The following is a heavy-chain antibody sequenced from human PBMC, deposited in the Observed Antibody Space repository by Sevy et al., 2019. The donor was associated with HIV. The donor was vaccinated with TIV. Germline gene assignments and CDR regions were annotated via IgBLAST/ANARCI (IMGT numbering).Heavy chain of an antibody. D-gene: IGHD7-27*01. CDR3: AHGRQTGEMKNAFDI. Sequence: SGPTLVNPTQTLTLTCTFSGFSLSTSGVGVGWIRQPPGKALEWLTLIYWNDDKRYSPSLKSRLTITKDTSKNQVVLTLTNMDVEDTATYYCAHGRQTGEMKNAFDIWGQGTMVTVSS. J-gene: IGHJ3*02. CDR1: GFSLSTSGVG. V-gene: IGHV2-5*01. CDR2: IYWNDDK.